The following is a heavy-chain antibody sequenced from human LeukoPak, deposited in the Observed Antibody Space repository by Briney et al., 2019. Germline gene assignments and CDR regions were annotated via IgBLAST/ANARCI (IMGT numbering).Heavy chain of an antibody. Sequence: GASVKVSCKASGYTFTSYYMHWVRQAPGQGLEWMGLINPSGGSTSYAQKFQGRVTMTRDTSTSTVYMELSSLRSEDTAVYYCARPRYFAEYYYYGMDVWGQGTTVTVSS. CDR2: INPSGGST. CDR1: GYTFTSYY. J-gene: IGHJ6*02. CDR3: ARPRYFAEYYYYGMDV. V-gene: IGHV1-46*03. D-gene: IGHD3-9*01.